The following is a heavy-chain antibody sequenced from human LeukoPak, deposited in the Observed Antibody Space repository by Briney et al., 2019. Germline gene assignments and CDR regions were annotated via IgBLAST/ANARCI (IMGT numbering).Heavy chain of an antibody. J-gene: IGHJ6*02. D-gene: IGHD3-10*01. CDR2: INPNSGGT. CDR1: GYTFTGYY. V-gene: IGHV1-2*02. CDR3: RGGESGDYYYGMDV. Sequence: ASVTVSCTASGYTFTGYYMHWVRQAPGQGLEWMGWINPNSGGTNYAQKFQGRVTMTRDTSISTAYMELSSLRSEDTAVYYCRGGESGDYYYGMDVWGQGTTVTVSS.